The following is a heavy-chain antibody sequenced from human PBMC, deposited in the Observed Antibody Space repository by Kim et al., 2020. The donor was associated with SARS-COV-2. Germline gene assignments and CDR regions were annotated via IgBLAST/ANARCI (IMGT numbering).Heavy chain of an antibody. V-gene: IGHV3-43*02. CDR3: AKAEYRGYSGYDQVLGYYYYGMDV. Sequence: GGSLRVSCAASGFTFDDYAMHWVRQAPGKGLEWVSLISGDGGSTYYADSVKGRFTISRDNSKNSLYLQMNSLRTEDTALYYCAKAEYRGYSGYDQVLGYYYYGMDVWGQGTTVTVSS. CDR2: ISGDGGST. CDR1: GFTFDDYA. J-gene: IGHJ6*02. D-gene: IGHD5-12*01.